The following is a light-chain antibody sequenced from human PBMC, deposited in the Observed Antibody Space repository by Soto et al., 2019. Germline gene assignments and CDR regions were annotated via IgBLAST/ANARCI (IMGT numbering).Light chain of an antibody. V-gene: IGKV4-1*01. CDR2: WAS. Sequence: IVLTQSPDSLAVSLGERATINCKSTQSVLYTSNNKNCLAWFQQKPGQPPKLLIYWASTRESGVPARFSGSGSGTDFTLTISSLQAEDVAVYFCQQCYTTPRLTFGGGTKVEIK. CDR3: QQCYTTPRLT. CDR1: QSVLYTSNNKNC. J-gene: IGKJ4*01.